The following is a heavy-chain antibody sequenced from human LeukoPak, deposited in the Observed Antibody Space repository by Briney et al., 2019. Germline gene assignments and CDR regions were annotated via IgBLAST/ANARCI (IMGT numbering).Heavy chain of an antibody. CDR3: ARDKGYDFWSGHPARYYYGMDV. Sequence: GGSLRLSCAGSGFIFNNYAMHWVRQPPGKGLEWVSGISWNSGTIDYADSVRGRFTISRDNAKNSLYLQMNSLRAEDTAVYYCARDKGYDFWSGHPARYYYGMDVWGQGTTVTVSS. CDR1: GFIFNNYA. D-gene: IGHD3-3*01. J-gene: IGHJ6*02. CDR2: ISWNSGTI. V-gene: IGHV3-9*01.